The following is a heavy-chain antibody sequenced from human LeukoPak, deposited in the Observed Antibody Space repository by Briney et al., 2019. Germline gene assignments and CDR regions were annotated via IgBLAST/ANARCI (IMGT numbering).Heavy chain of an antibody. CDR1: GGSVFNNSAD. CDR2: TYYRSKWYN. D-gene: IGHD6-19*01. CDR3: ARAPTPIIAVAGSFDY. Sequence: SQTLSLTCAISGGSVFNNSADWNWIRQSPSRGLEWLGWTYYRSKWYNDYAVSVKSRLTTNPDTSKNQFSLQVNSVTPEDTAVYYCARAPTPIIAVAGSFDYWGQGTLVTVSS. J-gene: IGHJ4*02. V-gene: IGHV6-1*01.